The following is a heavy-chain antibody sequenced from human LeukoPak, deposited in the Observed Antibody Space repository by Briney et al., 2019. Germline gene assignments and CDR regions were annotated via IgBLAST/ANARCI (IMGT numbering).Heavy chain of an antibody. D-gene: IGHD4-17*01. J-gene: IGHJ5*02. CDR3: ASWAGNLRFLKNWFDP. V-gene: IGHV4-34*01. CDR1: GGSFSGYY. CDR2: INHSGST. Sequence: SETLSLTCAVYGGSFSGYYWSWIRQPPGKGLEWIGEINHSGSTNYNPSLKSRVTISVDPSKNQFSLKLSSVTAADTAVYYCASWAGNLRFLKNWFDPWGQGTLVTVSS.